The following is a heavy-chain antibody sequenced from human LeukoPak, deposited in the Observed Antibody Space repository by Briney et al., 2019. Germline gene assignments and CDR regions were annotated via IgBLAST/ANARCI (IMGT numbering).Heavy chain of an antibody. CDR3: ARVRNWNYVRYYYYGMDV. J-gene: IGHJ6*02. CDR1: GFTFSGSA. D-gene: IGHD1-7*01. V-gene: IGHV3-30-3*01. CDR2: ISYDGSNK. Sequence: GGSLKLSCAASGFTFSGSAMHWVRQAPGKGLEWVAVISYDGSNKYYADSVKGRFTISRDNSKNTLYLQMNSLRAEDTAVYYCARVRNWNYVRYYYYGMDVWGQGTTVTVSS.